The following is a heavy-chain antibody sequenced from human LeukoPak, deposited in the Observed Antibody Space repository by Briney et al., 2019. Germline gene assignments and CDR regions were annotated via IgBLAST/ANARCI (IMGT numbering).Heavy chain of an antibody. CDR3: ARSDGSRALRFDY. Sequence: GASVKVSCKASGCTFTNFAMHWVRQAPGQSLEWMGWINTGNGNTKYSQKFQGRVTITRDTSASTAYMEVSSLRSEDTAVYFCARSDGSRALRFDYWGQGTLVTVSS. V-gene: IGHV1-3*04. D-gene: IGHD1-26*01. CDR2: INTGNGNT. J-gene: IGHJ4*02. CDR1: GCTFTNFA.